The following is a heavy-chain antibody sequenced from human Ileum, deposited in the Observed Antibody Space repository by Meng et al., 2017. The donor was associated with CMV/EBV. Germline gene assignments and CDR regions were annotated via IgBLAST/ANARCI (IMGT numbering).Heavy chain of an antibody. J-gene: IGHJ1*01. CDR3: ARGPGD. CDR2: IDSYGSDT. Sequence: VQPVWTGGDLVPSGGSLGLSCVAPGFAFSVYWMHWVRQVPGKGLMWLARIDSYGSDTFYADSVKGRFTISRDNARNTLYLHMNSLRAEDTAVYYCARGPGDLGQGTLVTVSS. V-gene: IGHV3-74*01. CDR1: GFAFSVYW. D-gene: IGHD4-17*01.